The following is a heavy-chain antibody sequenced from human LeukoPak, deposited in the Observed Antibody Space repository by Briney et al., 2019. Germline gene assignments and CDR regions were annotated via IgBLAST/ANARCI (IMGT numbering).Heavy chain of an antibody. CDR1: GFTFRKYW. V-gene: IGHV3-7*03. CDR2: IKQDGSEK. CDR3: VRAMDV. Sequence: GGSLGLSYAASGFTFRKYWMNWVRQAPGKGLEGVANIKQDGSEKYYVDSVKGRFTISRDNAKSSLYLQMNSLRAEATAVFYCVRAMDVWAKAPRSPSP. J-gene: IGHJ6*02.